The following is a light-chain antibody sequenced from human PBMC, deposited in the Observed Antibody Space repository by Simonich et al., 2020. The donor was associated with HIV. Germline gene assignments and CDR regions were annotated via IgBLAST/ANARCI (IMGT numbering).Light chain of an antibody. CDR1: QSTNKW. V-gene: IGKV1-5*03. CDR2: KAS. CDR3: QQYKSYSRT. J-gene: IGKJ1*01. Sequence: DIQMTQSPSTLSASVGDRFTITCRTSQSTNKWLSWYQKKPGKAPKLLINKASSLESGVPSRVSGSGSGTEFTLTIFSLQPDDFAIYYCQQYKSYSRTLGQGTKVEI.